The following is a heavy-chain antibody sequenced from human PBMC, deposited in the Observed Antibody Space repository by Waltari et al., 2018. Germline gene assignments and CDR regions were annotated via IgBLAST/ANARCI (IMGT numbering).Heavy chain of an antibody. CDR2: IYYSGIT. CDR3: ARLLWFGELSSLWFDP. J-gene: IGHJ5*02. D-gene: IGHD3-10*01. CDR1: GGSISSSSYY. Sequence: QLQLQESGPGLVKPSETLSLTCTVSGGSISSSSYYWGWIRQPPGKGLEWIGSIYYSGITYYNPSLKSRVTISVDTSKNQFSLKLSSVTAADTAVYYCARLLWFGELSSLWFDPWGQGTLVTVSS. V-gene: IGHV4-39*01.